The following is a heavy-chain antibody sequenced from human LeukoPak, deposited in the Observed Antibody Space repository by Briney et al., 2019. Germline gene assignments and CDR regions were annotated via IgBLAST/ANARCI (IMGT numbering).Heavy chain of an antibody. CDR1: GYTFTSYD. V-gene: IGHV1-8*01. Sequence: ASVKVSCKASGYTFTSYDINWVRQATGQGLEWMGWMNPNSGNTGYAQKFQGRVTMTRNTSISTAYMELSSLRSEDTAVYYCARGSTLGRCYDFWSGYYRRYYYYYMDVWGKGTTVTVSS. J-gene: IGHJ6*03. CDR2: MNPNSGNT. CDR3: ARGSTLGRCYDFWSGYYRRYYYYYMDV. D-gene: IGHD3-3*01.